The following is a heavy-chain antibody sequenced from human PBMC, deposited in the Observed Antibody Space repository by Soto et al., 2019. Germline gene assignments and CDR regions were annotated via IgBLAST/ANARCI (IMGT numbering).Heavy chain of an antibody. CDR3: TRGGTSATYWGLFDY. CDR1: GFTFSNYW. Sequence: VRLSCAASGFTFSNYWTHWVRQAPGKGLVWVSRINGDGSTTTYADFVKGRFTISRDNAKNTLYLQMDSLGADDTAVYYCTRGGTSATYWGLFDYWGQGALVTVSS. V-gene: IGHV3-74*01. CDR2: INGDGSTT. D-gene: IGHD7-27*01. J-gene: IGHJ4*02.